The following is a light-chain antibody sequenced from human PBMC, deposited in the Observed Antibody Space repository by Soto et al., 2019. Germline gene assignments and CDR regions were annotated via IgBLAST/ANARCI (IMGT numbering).Light chain of an antibody. CDR2: GPS. Sequence: IQLTQSPSSLSASVGDRVTITCRASQGISSNLAWYQQKPGRAPKLLIFGPSTLKSGVTSRLRGGGAGTDFTITISSPQPADFGTYSWQQLNSYPPWTFGQGTKVEIK. CDR3: QQLNSYPPWT. V-gene: IGKV1-9*01. J-gene: IGKJ1*01. CDR1: QGISSN.